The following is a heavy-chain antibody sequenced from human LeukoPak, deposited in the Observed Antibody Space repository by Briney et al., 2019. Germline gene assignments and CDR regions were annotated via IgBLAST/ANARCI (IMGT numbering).Heavy chain of an antibody. CDR2: ITGSGGNT. J-gene: IGHJ4*02. Sequence: GGSLRLSCAASGFIFSSYSMSWVRQAPGKGLEWVSVITGSGGNTYYADSVKGRFTISRDNSKNSLHLQMNSLRAEDTAVYYCAKNYYDSSGLFDYWGQGTLVIISS. CDR1: GFIFSSYS. D-gene: IGHD3-22*01. CDR3: AKNYYDSSGLFDY. V-gene: IGHV3-23*01.